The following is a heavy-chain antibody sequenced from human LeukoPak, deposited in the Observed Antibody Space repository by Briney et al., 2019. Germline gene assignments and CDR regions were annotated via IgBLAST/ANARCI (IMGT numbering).Heavy chain of an antibody. CDR2: IYTGGNT. Sequence: GGSLRLSCAASGFTVDSNYLSWVRQAPGKGLEWVSTIYTGGNTYYAASVKGRFTISRDFSKNTVFLYMNSLRAEDTAMYYCARGDDSGYYDYFDYWGQGALVTVSS. CDR3: ARGDDSGYYDYFDY. J-gene: IGHJ4*02. V-gene: IGHV3-53*01. D-gene: IGHD3-22*01. CDR1: GFTVDSNY.